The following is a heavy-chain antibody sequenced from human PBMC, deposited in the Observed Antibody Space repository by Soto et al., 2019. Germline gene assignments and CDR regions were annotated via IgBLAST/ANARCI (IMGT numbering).Heavy chain of an antibody. CDR1: GFTVSGSA. Sequence: EVQLVESGGGLVQPGGSLKLSCAASGFTVSGSAVHWVRQASGKGLEWVGRIRSKTNSYATAYAASVKGRFTISRDDSKNTAYLQMNSLKTEDTAVYYCTSHLGXXSXPRAFDIWGQGTMVTVSS. D-gene: IGHD3-16*02. J-gene: IGHJ3*02. CDR3: TSHLGXXSXPRAFDI. V-gene: IGHV3-73*01. CDR2: IRSKTNSYAT.